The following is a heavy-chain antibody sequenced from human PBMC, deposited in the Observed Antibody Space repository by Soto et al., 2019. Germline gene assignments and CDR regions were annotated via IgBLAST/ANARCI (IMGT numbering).Heavy chain of an antibody. CDR3: ARHPGYYDILAGYTTYYFDY. J-gene: IGHJ4*02. V-gene: IGHV4-59*08. CDR2: IYYSGST. Sequence: SETLSLTCTVSGGSISSYYWSWIRQPPGKGLEWIGYIYYSGSTNYNPSLKSRVTISVDTSKNQFSLKLSSVTAADTAVYYCARHPGYYDILAGYTTYYFDYWGQGILVTVSS. D-gene: IGHD3-9*01. CDR1: GGSISSYY.